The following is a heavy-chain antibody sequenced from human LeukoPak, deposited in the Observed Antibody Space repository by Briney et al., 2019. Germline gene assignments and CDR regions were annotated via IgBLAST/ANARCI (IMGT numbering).Heavy chain of an antibody. J-gene: IGHJ4*02. Sequence: GGSLRLSCAASGFTFNSYGMHWVRQAPGKGLEWVSYISSSGSTIYYADSVKGRFTISRDNAKNSLYLQMNSLRAEDTAVYYCARDRRRGSSWIIIDYWGQGTLVTVSS. CDR3: ARDRRRGSSWIIIDY. CDR2: ISSSGSTI. CDR1: GFTFNSYG. V-gene: IGHV3-48*04. D-gene: IGHD6-13*01.